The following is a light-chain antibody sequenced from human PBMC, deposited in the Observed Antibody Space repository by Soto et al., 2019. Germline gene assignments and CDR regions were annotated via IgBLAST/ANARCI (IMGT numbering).Light chain of an antibody. Sequence: IVMTQSPATLSVSPGEGVTLSCRASQSVRSHLAWYQQKPGQPPRLLIYGASTKATGIPARFSGSGFGTEFTLTISSLQSEDFAVYFCQQYDDWPITFGQGTRLEIK. CDR1: QSVRSH. J-gene: IGKJ5*01. CDR2: GAS. CDR3: QQYDDWPIT. V-gene: IGKV3-15*01.